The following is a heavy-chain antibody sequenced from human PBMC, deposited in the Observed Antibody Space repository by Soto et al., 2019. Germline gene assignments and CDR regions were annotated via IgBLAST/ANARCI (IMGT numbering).Heavy chain of an antibody. D-gene: IGHD6-19*01. CDR2: ISAYNGDT. Sequence: QLVQSGAEVKKPGASVKVSCKASGYIFNIHSISWVRQAPGQGLEWVGWISAYNGDTKYAQNFQDRVTLTTETXTXXAYMELKSLRSDDTAIYYCARDPSNTSGRHLYFDYWGQGTRVTVSS. CDR3: ARDPSNTSGRHLYFDY. CDR1: GYIFNIHS. J-gene: IGHJ4*02. V-gene: IGHV1-18*01.